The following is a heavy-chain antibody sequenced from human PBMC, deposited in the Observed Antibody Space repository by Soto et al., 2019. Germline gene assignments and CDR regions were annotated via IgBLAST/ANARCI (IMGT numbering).Heavy chain of an antibody. CDR3: AREAAGILNWFDP. V-gene: IGHV4-31*03. J-gene: IGHJ5*02. CDR2: IYYSGST. CDR1: GGSIRSGGYY. Sequence: QVQLQESGPGLVKPSQTLSLTCTVSGGSIRSGGYYWSWIRQHPGKGLEWNGYIYYSGSTYYNPSLKSRVTISVDTSKNQFSLKLSSVTAADTAVYYCAREAAGILNWFDPWGQGTLVTVSS. D-gene: IGHD6-25*01.